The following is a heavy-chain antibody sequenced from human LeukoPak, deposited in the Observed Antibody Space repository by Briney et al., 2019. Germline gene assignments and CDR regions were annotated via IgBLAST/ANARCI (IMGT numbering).Heavy chain of an antibody. D-gene: IGHD3-22*01. J-gene: IGHJ6*02. CDR3: ARHYDSSGYYYAGVSPQYGTDV. V-gene: IGHV4-61*01. CDR2: IYYSGST. CDR1: GGSVSSGSYY. Sequence: SETLSLTCTVSGGSVSSGSYYWSWIRQPPGKGLEWIGYIYYSGSTNYNPSLKSRVTISVDMSKNQFSLKLSSVTAADTAVYYCARHYDSSGYYYAGVSPQYGTDVWGQGTTVTVSS.